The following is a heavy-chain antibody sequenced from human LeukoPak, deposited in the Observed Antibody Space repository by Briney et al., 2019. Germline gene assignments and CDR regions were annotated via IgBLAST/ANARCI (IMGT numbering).Heavy chain of an antibody. V-gene: IGHV1-2*02. D-gene: IGHD6-13*01. CDR1: GYNFTGYY. CDR3: AINKDVAAAGHFDY. CDR2: INPNSGGT. J-gene: IGHJ4*02. Sequence: ASVKVSCKASGYNFTGYYMHWVRQAPGQGLEWMGWINPNSGGTNYAQKFQGRVTMTRDTSISTAYMELSRLRSDDTAVYYCAINKDVAAAGHFDYWGQRTLVTVSS.